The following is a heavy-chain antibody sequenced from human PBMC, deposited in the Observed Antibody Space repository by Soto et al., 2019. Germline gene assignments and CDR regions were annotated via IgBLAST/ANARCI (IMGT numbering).Heavy chain of an antibody. D-gene: IGHD3-10*01. Sequence: VQLVESGGGLVQPGGSLRLSCAASGFTVSSKYMSWVSQAPGKGLEWVSVIYSGGSTYYADSVKVRFTISSHNSKNALYLQMNSLSAEDTAVYYCARGPYGTGGDYYYGMDLWGQGTTVTVSS. CDR2: IYSGGST. V-gene: IGHV3-53*04. CDR3: ARGPYGTGGDYYYGMDL. CDR1: GFTVSSKY. J-gene: IGHJ6*02.